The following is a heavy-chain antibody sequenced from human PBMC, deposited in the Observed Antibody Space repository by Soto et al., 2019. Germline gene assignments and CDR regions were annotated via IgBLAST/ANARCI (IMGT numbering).Heavy chain of an antibody. CDR3: AIYHRPGTLLGDAFDI. CDR2: TYYRSKWYN. CDR1: GDSVSSNSAA. V-gene: IGHV6-1*01. D-gene: IGHD3-10*01. J-gene: IGHJ3*02. Sequence: QSQTLSLTCAISGDSVSSNSAAWNWIRQSPSRGLEWLGRTYYRSKWYNDYAVSVKSRITINPDTSKNQFSLQMNSVPPEDTAVYYCAIYHRPGTLLGDAFDIWGQGTMVTVSS.